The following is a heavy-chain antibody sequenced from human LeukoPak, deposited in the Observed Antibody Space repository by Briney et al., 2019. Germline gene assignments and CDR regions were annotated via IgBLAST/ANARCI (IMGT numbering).Heavy chain of an antibody. CDR1: GGSVSYYY. J-gene: IGHJ4*02. CDR2: IYYSGST. CDR3: ARAGGARFGELWSYYFDY. Sequence: SETLSLTCTVSGGSVSYYYWSWIRQPPGKGLEWIGYIYYSGSTNYNPSLKSRVTISVDTSKNQFSLKLSSVTAADTAVYYCARAGGARFGELWSYYFDYWGQGTLVTVSS. D-gene: IGHD3-10*01. V-gene: IGHV4-59*02.